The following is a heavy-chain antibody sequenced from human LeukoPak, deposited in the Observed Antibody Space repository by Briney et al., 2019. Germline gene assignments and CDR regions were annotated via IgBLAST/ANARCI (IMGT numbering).Heavy chain of an antibody. CDR1: GFTYSDYY. Sequence: PGGSLTLSCPASGFTYSDYYMSWIRQAPGKGREGVAYISSSGSTIYYADSVKGRFTISRDNAMNLMYLRMNSMRVEDTAVYYCARDGIAARVGNDYWGQGTPVTVSS. V-gene: IGHV3-11*01. CDR2: ISSSGSTI. D-gene: IGHD6-6*01. CDR3: ARDGIAARVGNDY. J-gene: IGHJ4*02.